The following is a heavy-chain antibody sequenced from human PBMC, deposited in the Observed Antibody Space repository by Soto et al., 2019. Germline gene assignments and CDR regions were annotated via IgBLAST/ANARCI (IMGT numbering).Heavy chain of an antibody. Sequence: PSETLSLTCAVSGGSISSSNWWSWVRQPPGKGLEWIGEIYHSGSTNYNPSLKSRVTISVDKSKNQFSLKLSSVTAADTAVYYCARGAPWTNYDFWSGYYFYDPWGQGTLVT. J-gene: IGHJ5*02. D-gene: IGHD3-3*01. V-gene: IGHV4-4*02. CDR3: ARGAPWTNYDFWSGYYFYDP. CDR2: IYHSGST. CDR1: GGSISSSNW.